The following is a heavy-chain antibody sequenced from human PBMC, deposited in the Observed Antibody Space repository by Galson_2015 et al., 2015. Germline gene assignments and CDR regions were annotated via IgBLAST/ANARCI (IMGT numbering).Heavy chain of an antibody. CDR3: VRDLWEYYYFRSGYYYFDS. J-gene: IGHJ4*02. V-gene: IGHV1-2*04. Sequence: SVKVSCKASGYTFTGYYMHWVRQAPGQGLEWMGWINTNSGGTNYAQKFQGWVTMTRDTSNSTDYMELNRLRSDDTAVYYCVRDLWEYYYFRSGYYYFDSWGQGTLVTVSS. CDR2: INTNSGGT. D-gene: IGHD3-3*01. CDR1: GYTFTGYY.